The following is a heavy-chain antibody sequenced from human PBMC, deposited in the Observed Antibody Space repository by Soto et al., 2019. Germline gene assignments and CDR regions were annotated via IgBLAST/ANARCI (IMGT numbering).Heavy chain of an antibody. Sequence: DVQLVESGRGLVQPGRSLRLSCAASGFTFDDYAMHWVRQAPGKGLEWVSGISWNSGSIGYADSVKGRFTISRDNAKNSLYLQMNSLRAEDTALYYCAKDIALSTRYYYYGMDVWGQGTTVTVSS. CDR1: GFTFDDYA. V-gene: IGHV3-9*01. CDR3: AKDIALSTRYYYYGMDV. CDR2: ISWNSGSI. J-gene: IGHJ6*02. D-gene: IGHD2-2*01.